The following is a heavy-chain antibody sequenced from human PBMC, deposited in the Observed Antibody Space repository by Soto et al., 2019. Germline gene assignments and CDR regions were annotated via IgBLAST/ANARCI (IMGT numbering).Heavy chain of an antibody. Sequence: QVQLQQWGAGLLKPSETLSLPCAVYGGSFSGYYWSWIRQHPGKGLEWSGEINHSGSTNYKPSLMSRVTKTVDRSKNQFSLKLSSVTGADTAVYYCARGGSSSSGSDYFDYWGQGTLVTVSS. CDR3: ARGGSSSSGSDYFDY. D-gene: IGHD6-6*01. CDR1: GGSFSGYY. V-gene: IGHV4-34*01. CDR2: INHSGST. J-gene: IGHJ4*02.